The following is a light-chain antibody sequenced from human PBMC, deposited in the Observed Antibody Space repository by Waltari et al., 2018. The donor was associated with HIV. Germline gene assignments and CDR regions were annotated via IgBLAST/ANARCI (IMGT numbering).Light chain of an antibody. CDR2: SNN. Sequence: QSVLTQPPSASGTPGQRLTISCSGSSSHIGTNAVTWYQQLPGTAPKVLIYSNNERPSGVPDRFSGSKSGTSASLAISGLQSDDEADYHCAAWDDSLNGYVFGTGTKVTVL. CDR1: SSHIGTNA. V-gene: IGLV1-44*01. J-gene: IGLJ1*01. CDR3: AAWDDSLNGYV.